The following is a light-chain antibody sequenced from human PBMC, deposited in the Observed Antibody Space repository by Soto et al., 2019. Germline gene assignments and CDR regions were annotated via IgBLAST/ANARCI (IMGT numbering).Light chain of an antibody. CDR1: SSDVGGYNY. V-gene: IGLV2-14*01. CDR2: EVS. Sequence: QSALTQPASVSGSPGQSITISCTGTSSDVGGYNYVSWYQQHPGKAPKLMIYEVSNRPSGVSNRFSGSKSGNTASLTISGVQAGDDADYYCSSYTSSSTLVFGGGTKLTVL. J-gene: IGLJ3*02. CDR3: SSYTSSSTLV.